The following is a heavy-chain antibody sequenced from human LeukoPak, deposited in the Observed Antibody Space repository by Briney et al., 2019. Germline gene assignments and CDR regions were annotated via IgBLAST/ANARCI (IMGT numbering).Heavy chain of an antibody. V-gene: IGHV3-72*01. CDR2: TRNKANSYTT. Sequence: PGGSLRLSCAASGFTFSDHYMDWVRQAPGKGLEWVGRTRNKANSYTTEYAASVKGRFTISRDDSKNSLYLQMNSLKTEDTAVYYCARASFLWISSYYYYYYMDVWGKGTTVTVSS. J-gene: IGHJ6*03. CDR1: GFTFSDHY. D-gene: IGHD2/OR15-2a*01. CDR3: ARASFLWISSYYYYYYMDV.